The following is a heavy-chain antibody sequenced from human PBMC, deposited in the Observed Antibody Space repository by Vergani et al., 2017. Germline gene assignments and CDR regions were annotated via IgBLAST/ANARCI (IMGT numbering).Heavy chain of an antibody. V-gene: IGHV3-30-3*01. CDR1: GFTFSNSW. CDR3: ARDPGQYSSSQNYYYYMDV. D-gene: IGHD6-13*01. J-gene: IGHJ6*03. CDR2: ISYDGSNK. Sequence: VQLVESGGTLVQPGGSLRLSCVASGFTFSNSWMSWVRQAPGKGLECVAIISYDGSNKYYVDSVKGRFTISRDNSKNTLYLQMNSLRAEDTAVYYCARDPGQYSSSQNYYYYMDVWGKGTTVTVSS.